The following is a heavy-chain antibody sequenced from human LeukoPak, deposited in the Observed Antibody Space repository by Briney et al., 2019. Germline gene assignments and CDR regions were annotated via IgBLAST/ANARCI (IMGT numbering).Heavy chain of an antibody. CDR1: GYSFSSYW. Sequence: GESQKISCKASGYSFSSYWIGWVRQMPGKGLECMGIIYPGDSDTRYSPAFQGQVTISVDKSISTAYLQWSSLKASDTAMYYCARNTPSENENYLDGFDTWGQGTMVTVFS. CDR2: IYPGDSDT. CDR3: ARNTPSENENYLDGFDT. J-gene: IGHJ3*02. V-gene: IGHV5-51*01. D-gene: IGHD1-7*01.